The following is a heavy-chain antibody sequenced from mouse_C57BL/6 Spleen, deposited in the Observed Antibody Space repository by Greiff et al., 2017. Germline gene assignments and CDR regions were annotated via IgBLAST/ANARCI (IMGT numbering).Heavy chain of an antibody. J-gene: IGHJ3*01. Sequence: EVQLQQSGPELVKPGASVKISCKASGYSFTGYYMNWVKQSPEKSLEWIGEINPSTGGTTYNQKFKAKATLTVDKSSSTAYMQLKSLTSEDSAVYYCARGGSRGFAYWGQGTLVTVSA. D-gene: IGHD1-1*01. CDR2: INPSTGGT. V-gene: IGHV1-42*01. CDR3: ARGGSRGFAY. CDR1: GYSFTGYY.